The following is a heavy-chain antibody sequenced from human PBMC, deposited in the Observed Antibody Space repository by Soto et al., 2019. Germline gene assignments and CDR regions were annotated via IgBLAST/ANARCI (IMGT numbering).Heavy chain of an antibody. Sequence: QVQLQQWGAGLLKPSETLSLTCAVYGGSFSGYYWSWIRQPPGKGLEWIGEINHSGSTNYNPSLKSRVTISVDTSKNQFSLKLSSVTAADTAVYYCARTSRVAVAGTAEYFQHWGQGTLVTVSS. CDR1: GGSFSGYY. J-gene: IGHJ1*01. V-gene: IGHV4-34*01. CDR3: ARTSRVAVAGTAEYFQH. CDR2: INHSGST. D-gene: IGHD6-19*01.